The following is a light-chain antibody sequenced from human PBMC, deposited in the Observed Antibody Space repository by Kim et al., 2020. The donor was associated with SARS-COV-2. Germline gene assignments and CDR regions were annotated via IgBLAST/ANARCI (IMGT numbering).Light chain of an antibody. J-gene: IGKJ2*01. V-gene: IGKV3-11*01. CDR2: DAA. Sequence: LSPGERATLSCRASQSVSSYLACYQQEPGQAPRLLIYDAANRATGIPARFSGSGSGTDFTLTISSLEPEDFAVYYCQQRSNWPPTTFGQGTKLEI. CDR1: QSVSSY. CDR3: QQRSNWPPTT.